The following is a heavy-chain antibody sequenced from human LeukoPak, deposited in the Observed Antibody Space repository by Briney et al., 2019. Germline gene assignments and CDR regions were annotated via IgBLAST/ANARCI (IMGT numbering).Heavy chain of an antibody. CDR1: GGTFSSYA. CDR3: AREAPVAAGSDAFDI. Sequence: GASVKVSCKASGGTFSSYAISWVRQAPGQSLEWMGWISPYNSNTKYAQKLQGRVTMTTDTSTNTAYMEVRSLRSDDTAVYYCAREAPVAAGSDAFDIWGQGTMVTVSS. V-gene: IGHV1-18*01. J-gene: IGHJ3*02. D-gene: IGHD6-19*01. CDR2: ISPYNSNT.